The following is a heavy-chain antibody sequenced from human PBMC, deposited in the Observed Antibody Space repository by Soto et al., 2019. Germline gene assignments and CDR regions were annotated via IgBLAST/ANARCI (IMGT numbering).Heavy chain of an antibody. J-gene: IGHJ6*02. V-gene: IGHV4-59*01. CDR3: ARDRISYYNGSRSPLGMHV. D-gene: IGHD3-10*01. CDR2: MYYSGST. CDR1: GGSISSNS. Sequence: SETLSLTCTVSGGSISSNSWSWIRQPPGKGLEWIGYMYYSGSTNYNPSLKSRVTISGDTTKNQFSLKLSSVTAADTAVYYCARDRISYYNGSRSPLGMHVWGQGTTVTVSS.